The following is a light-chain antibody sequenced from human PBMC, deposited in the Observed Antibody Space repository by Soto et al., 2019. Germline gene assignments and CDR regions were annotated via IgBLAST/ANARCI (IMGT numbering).Light chain of an antibody. Sequence: EIVLTQSPGTLSLSPGERATLSCRXSQSVSSSYLAWYQQKPGQAPRLLSYGASTRATGIPDRFSGSGSGTDFTLTISRLEPEDFAVYYCQQYGSSRVTFGGGTKVDIK. J-gene: IGKJ4*01. CDR2: GAS. CDR3: QQYGSSRVT. CDR1: QSVSSSY. V-gene: IGKV3-20*01.